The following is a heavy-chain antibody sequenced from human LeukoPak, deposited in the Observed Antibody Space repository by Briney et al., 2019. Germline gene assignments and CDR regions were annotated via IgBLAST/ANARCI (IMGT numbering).Heavy chain of an antibody. CDR3: ARDRYYYGSGGYPLDY. D-gene: IGHD3-10*01. J-gene: IGHJ4*02. Sequence: SETLSLTCSVSGDSISSGSYYWSWIRQPAGKGLEWIGRIYTSGSTNYNPSLKSRVTMSVDTSKDQFSLKLSSVTAADTAVYYCARDRYYYGSGGYPLDYWGQGTLVTVSS. CDR1: GDSISSGSYY. V-gene: IGHV4-61*02. CDR2: IYTSGST.